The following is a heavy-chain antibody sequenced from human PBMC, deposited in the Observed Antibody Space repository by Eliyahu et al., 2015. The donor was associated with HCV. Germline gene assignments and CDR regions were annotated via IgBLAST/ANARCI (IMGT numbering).Heavy chain of an antibody. CDR3: TAGAPGGFDYYLDV. CDR1: GFTXXXAW. J-gene: IGHJ6*03. V-gene: IGHV3-15*01. Sequence: EVQLVESGGGLVKPGGSLXXSCAAXGFTXXXAWXSWVRQAPGKGLXWIGRIKSKTDGGTTDYAAPVKGRFTISRDDSKSTLYLQMNSLKTEDTAVYYCTAGAPGGFDYYLDVWGQGTTVTVSS. CDR2: IKSKTDGGTT. D-gene: IGHD3-10*01.